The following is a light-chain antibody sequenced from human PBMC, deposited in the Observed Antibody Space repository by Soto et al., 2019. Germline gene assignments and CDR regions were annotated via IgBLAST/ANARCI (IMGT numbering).Light chain of an antibody. J-gene: IGLJ3*02. CDR1: SSNIGAGYD. Sequence: QSVLTQPPSVSGAPGQGVTISCTGGSSNIGAGYDVHWYQHLPGTSPKLLIYGNHNRPSGVPDRFSGSKSGTSASLAITDLQAEDEADYYCQSYDSSLSGSWVFGGGTKVTV. CDR2: GNH. CDR3: QSYDSSLSGSWV. V-gene: IGLV1-40*01.